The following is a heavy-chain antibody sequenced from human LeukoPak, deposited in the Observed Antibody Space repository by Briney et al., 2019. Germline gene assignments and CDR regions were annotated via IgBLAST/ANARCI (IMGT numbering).Heavy chain of an antibody. CDR2: ISSSSSYM. Sequence: PGGSLRLSCAASGFTFSSYSMNWVRQAPGKGLEWVSSISSSSSYMYYAASVKGRFTISRDNAKNSLYLQMNSLRAEATAEYYGARGRQLYKHNWFDPWGQGTLVTVSS. CDR1: GFTFSSYS. D-gene: IGHD3-3*02. CDR3: ARGRQLYKHNWFDP. V-gene: IGHV3-21*01. J-gene: IGHJ5*02.